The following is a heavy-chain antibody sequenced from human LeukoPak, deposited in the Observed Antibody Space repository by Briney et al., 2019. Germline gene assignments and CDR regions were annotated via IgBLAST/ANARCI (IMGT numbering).Heavy chain of an antibody. CDR2: MNPNSGNT. CDR1: GYTFTSHD. Sequence: ASVKVSCKASGYTFTSHDINWVRQATGQGLEWMGWMNPNSGNTGYAQKFQGRVTMTRNTSISTAYMELSSLRSEDTAVYYCARGCITIFGVVITSCYYYGMDVWGQGTTVTVSS. V-gene: IGHV1-8*01. CDR3: ARGCITIFGVVITSCYYYGMDV. J-gene: IGHJ6*02. D-gene: IGHD3-3*01.